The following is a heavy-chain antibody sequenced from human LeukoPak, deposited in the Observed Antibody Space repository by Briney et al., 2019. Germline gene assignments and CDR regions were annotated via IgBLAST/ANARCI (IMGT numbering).Heavy chain of an antibody. V-gene: IGHV4-61*01. D-gene: IGHD6-25*01. CDR3: AREYSTGYFDP. CDR1: GGSISSSSYY. J-gene: IGHJ5*02. Sequence: SETLSLTCTVSGGSISSSSYYWSWIRQPPGKGLEWIGYIYYSGSTNYNPSLKSRVTLSVDTSKNQFSLKLNSVTTADTAVYYCAREYSTGYFDPWGQGTLVTVSS. CDR2: IYYSGST.